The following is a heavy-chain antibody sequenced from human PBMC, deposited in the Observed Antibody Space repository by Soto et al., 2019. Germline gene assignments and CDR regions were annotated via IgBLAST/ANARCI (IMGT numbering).Heavy chain of an antibody. CDR2: INPKSGGT. Sequence: GASVKVSCKASGYSFTDYHIHWVRQAPGQGLEWLGRINPKSGGTSTAQKFQGWVTMTTDTSTSTAYMELRSLTSDDTAIYYCARDTYDTTGYPLDYWGQGTLVTVSS. J-gene: IGHJ4*02. CDR1: GYSFTDYH. V-gene: IGHV1-2*04. D-gene: IGHD3-22*01. CDR3: ARDTYDTTGYPLDY.